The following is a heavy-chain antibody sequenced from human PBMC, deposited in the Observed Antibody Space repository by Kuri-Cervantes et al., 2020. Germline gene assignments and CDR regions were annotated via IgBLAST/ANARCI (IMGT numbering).Heavy chain of an antibody. CDR1: GFTFSSYW. CDR3: AGRYGGTVGFDY. J-gene: IGHJ4*02. Sequence: GESLKISCAASGFTFSSYWMSWVRQAPGKGLEWVANIKQDGSEKHYVDSVKGRFTISRDNAKNSLYLQMNSLRAEDTAVYYCAGRYGGTVGFDYWGQGTLVTVSS. V-gene: IGHV3-7*01. CDR2: IKQDGSEK. D-gene: IGHD5-12*01.